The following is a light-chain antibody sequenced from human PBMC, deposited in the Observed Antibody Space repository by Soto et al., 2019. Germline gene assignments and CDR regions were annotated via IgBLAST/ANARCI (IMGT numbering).Light chain of an antibody. CDR3: QEYLNSLPA. Sequence: IVMTQSPDSLAVSLGERATVNCKSSQSLFYSYNNYNYLAWYQQKPGQPPKVLIYWASTRASGVPDRFSGSGSGTEFTLTISSLQAEDVAVYYCQEYLNSLPAFGQGTKVEVK. CDR2: WAS. V-gene: IGKV4-1*01. CDR1: QSLFYSYNNYNY. J-gene: IGKJ1*01.